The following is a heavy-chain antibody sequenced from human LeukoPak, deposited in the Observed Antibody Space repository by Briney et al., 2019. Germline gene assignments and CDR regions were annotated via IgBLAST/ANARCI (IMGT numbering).Heavy chain of an antibody. CDR3: ARARHRNIAAALTWFDP. CDR1: GYTFTGYY. V-gene: IGHV1-2*02. Sequence: GASVKVSCKASGYTFTGYYMHWVRQAPGQGLEWMGWINPNSGGTNYAQKFQGRVTMTRDTSISTAYMELSRLRSDDTAVYYCARARHRNIAAALTWFDPWGRGTLVTVSS. CDR2: INPNSGGT. J-gene: IGHJ5*02. D-gene: IGHD6-13*01.